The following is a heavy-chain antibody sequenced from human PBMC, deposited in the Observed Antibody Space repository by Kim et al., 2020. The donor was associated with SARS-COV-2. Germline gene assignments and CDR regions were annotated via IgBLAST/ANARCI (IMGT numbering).Heavy chain of an antibody. CDR2: ISYDGSNK. Sequence: GGSLRLSCAASGFTFSSYGMPWVRQAPGKGLEWVAVISYDGSNKYYADSVKGRFTISRDNSKNTLYLQMNSLRAEDTAVYYCAKVGGAAAGHANNWFDPWGQGTLVTVSS. V-gene: IGHV3-30*18. J-gene: IGHJ5*02. CDR1: GFTFSSYG. D-gene: IGHD6-13*01. CDR3: AKVGGAAAGHANNWFDP.